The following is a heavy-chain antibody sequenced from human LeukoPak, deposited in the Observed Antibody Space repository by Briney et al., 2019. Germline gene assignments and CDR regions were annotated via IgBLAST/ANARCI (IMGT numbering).Heavy chain of an antibody. CDR1: GFTFSSYA. J-gene: IGHJ4*02. CDR2: ISSNGGST. CDR3: ARDQAVAARTFESCDY. D-gene: IGHD6-6*01. Sequence: GGSLRLSCAASGFTFSSYAMHWVRQAPGKGLEYVSAISSNGGSTYYANSVKGRFTISRDNSKNTLYLQMNSLRAEDTAVYYCARDQAVAARTFESCDYWGQGTLVTVSS. V-gene: IGHV3-64*01.